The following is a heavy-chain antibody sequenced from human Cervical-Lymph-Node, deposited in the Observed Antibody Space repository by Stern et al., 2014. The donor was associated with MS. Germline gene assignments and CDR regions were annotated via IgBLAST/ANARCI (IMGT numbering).Heavy chain of an antibody. V-gene: IGHV4-39*01. CDR3: AKHACTGAACPFDL. CDR1: GDSISSYTHY. CDR2: VYYSGAT. J-gene: IGHJ4*02. D-gene: IGHD2-8*02. Sequence: VQLEESGPGLVKPSETLSLTCAVSGDSISSYTHYWAWIRQPPGKGLEWIGRVYYSGATYYNPSLKSRVPIPVDTSKNHFPLGLNSVTAADTAVYYCAKHACTGAACPFDLWGQGTLVTVSS.